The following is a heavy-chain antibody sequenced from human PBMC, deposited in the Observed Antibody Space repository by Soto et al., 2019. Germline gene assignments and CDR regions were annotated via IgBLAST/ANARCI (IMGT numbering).Heavy chain of an antibody. J-gene: IGHJ4*02. CDR1: GYTFTNSD. CDR2: MNPDSGHA. V-gene: IGHV1-8*01. D-gene: IGHD2-15*01. CDR3: ARRPHCSGGICYYGLDN. Sequence: QVQLVQSGAEVKKPGASVKVSCKASGYTFTNSDINWVRQAPGQGLEWMGWMNPDSGHAAYAQKFQGRVTLTTSTSASTVYMAIRSLGSEDTAAYYCARRPHCSGGICYYGLDNWGQGTLVTVSS.